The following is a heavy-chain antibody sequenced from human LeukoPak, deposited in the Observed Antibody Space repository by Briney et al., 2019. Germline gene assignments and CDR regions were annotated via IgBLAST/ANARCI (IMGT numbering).Heavy chain of an antibody. Sequence: PGGSLRLSCAASGFTFSSYAMSWVRQAPGKGLEWVSAISGSGGTTYYADSVKGRFTISRDNSKNTLYLQMNSLRAEDTAVYYCAKTYVDTTFFDYWGQGTLVTVSS. D-gene: IGHD5-18*01. V-gene: IGHV3-23*01. J-gene: IGHJ4*02. CDR3: AKTYVDTTFFDY. CDR2: ISGSGGTT. CDR1: GFTFSSYA.